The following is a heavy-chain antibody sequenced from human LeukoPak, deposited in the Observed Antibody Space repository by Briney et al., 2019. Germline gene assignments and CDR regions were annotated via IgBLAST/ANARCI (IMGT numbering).Heavy chain of an antibody. V-gene: IGHV1-69*13. J-gene: IGHJ6*03. CDR2: IIPIFGTA. Sequence: SVKVSCKASGGTFSSYATSWVRQAPGQGLEWMGGIIPIFGTANYAQKFQGRVTITADESTSTAYMELSSLRSEDTAVYYCARSGYDFWSGYSDGYYYYMDVWGKGTTVTVSS. D-gene: IGHD3-3*01. CDR3: ARSGYDFWSGYSDGYYYYMDV. CDR1: GGTFSSYA.